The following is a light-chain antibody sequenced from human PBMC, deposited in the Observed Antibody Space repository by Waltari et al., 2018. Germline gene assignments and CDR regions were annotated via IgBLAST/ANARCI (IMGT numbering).Light chain of an antibody. V-gene: IGKV1-9*01. J-gene: IGKJ4*01. CDR1: QDISNY. Sequence: DIQLTQSPSLLSASVGDRVTITCRASQDISNYLGWYQQKPGKAPNFLIYAASTLQSGVPSRFSDSGSGTEFTLTISSLQPEDFATYYCQQVNGYPLTFGGGTKVEIK. CDR3: QQVNGYPLT. CDR2: AAS.